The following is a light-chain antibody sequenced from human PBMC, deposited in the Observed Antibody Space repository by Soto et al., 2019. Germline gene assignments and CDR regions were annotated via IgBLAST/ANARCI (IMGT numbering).Light chain of an antibody. J-gene: IGKJ1*01. CDR3: QQYGSSKWT. Sequence: EIELTQSPATLSVSPGERATLSCRASHSISDTLAWYQQKPGQAPRLLIYGASSRATGIPDRFSGSGSGTDFTLTISRLEPEDFAVYYCQQYGSSKWTFGQGTKVDIK. V-gene: IGKV3-20*01. CDR1: HSISDT. CDR2: GAS.